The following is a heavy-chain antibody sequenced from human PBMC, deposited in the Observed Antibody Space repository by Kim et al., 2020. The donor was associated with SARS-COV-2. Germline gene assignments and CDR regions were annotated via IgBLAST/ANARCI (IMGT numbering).Heavy chain of an antibody. J-gene: IGHJ5*02. CDR1: GFTFSSYS. V-gene: IGHV3-21*01. CDR3: ARWDSSSWFRSKGFDP. D-gene: IGHD6-13*01. CDR2: ISSSSSYI. Sequence: GGSLRLSCAASGFTFSSYSMNWVRQAPGKGLEWVSSISSSSSYIYYADSVKGRFTISRDNAKNSLYLQMNSLRAEDTAVYYCARWDSSSWFRSKGFDPWGQGTLVTVSS.